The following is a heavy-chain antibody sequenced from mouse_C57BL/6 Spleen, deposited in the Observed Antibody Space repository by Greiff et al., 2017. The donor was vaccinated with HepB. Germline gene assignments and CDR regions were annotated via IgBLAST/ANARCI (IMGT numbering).Heavy chain of an antibody. D-gene: IGHD1-1*02. CDR3: ARDLSYGGAMDY. Sequence: DVKLVESEGGLVQPGSSMKLSCTASGFTFSDYYMAWVRQVPEKGLEWVANINYDGSSTYYLDSLKSRYIISRDNAKNILYLQMSSLKSEDTATYYCARDLSYGGAMDYWGQGTSVTVSS. V-gene: IGHV5-16*01. J-gene: IGHJ4*01. CDR2: INYDGSST. CDR1: GFTFSDYY.